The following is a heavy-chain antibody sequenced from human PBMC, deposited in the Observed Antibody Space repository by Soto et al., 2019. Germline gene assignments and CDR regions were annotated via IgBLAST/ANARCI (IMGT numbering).Heavy chain of an antibody. CDR1: GGSFSGYY. V-gene: IGHV4-34*01. J-gene: IGHJ4*02. D-gene: IGHD2-8*01. CDR2: INHSGST. Sequence: QVQLQQWGAGLLKPSETLSLTCAVYGGSFSGYYWSWIRQPPGKGLEWIGEINHSGSTNYNPSLKSRVTISVDTSKNQFSLKLSSVTAADTAVYYCARGVYCTNGVCYIYERSPYYFDYWGQGTLVTVSS. CDR3: ARGVYCTNGVCYIYERSPYYFDY.